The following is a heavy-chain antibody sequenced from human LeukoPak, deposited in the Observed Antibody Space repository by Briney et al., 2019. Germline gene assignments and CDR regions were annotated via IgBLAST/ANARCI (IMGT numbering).Heavy chain of an antibody. J-gene: IGHJ4*02. CDR2: INWNGGST. CDR3: ARDFSSSWYLYFDY. Sequence: GGSLRLSCAASGFTFDDYGMSWVRQAPGRGLEWVSGINWNGGSTGYADSVKGRFTISRDNAKNSLYLQMNSLRAEDTAVYYCARDFSSSWYLYFDYWGQGTLVTVSS. D-gene: IGHD6-13*01. CDR1: GFTFDDYG. V-gene: IGHV3-20*04.